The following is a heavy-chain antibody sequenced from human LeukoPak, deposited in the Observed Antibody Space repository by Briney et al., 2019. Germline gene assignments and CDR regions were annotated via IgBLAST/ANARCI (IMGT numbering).Heavy chain of an antibody. CDR1: GFSFSTYW. J-gene: IGHJ4*02. Sequence: GGSLRLSCAASGFSFSTYWMSWGRQAPRKGLEWVANIKEDGSETYYVDSLRGRLTISRDNVKNSLYLQINSLRAEDTAVYYCGRDSFETDIDYWGQGTLVTVSS. D-gene: IGHD1-14*01. CDR3: GRDSFETDIDY. V-gene: IGHV3-7*01. CDR2: IKEDGSET.